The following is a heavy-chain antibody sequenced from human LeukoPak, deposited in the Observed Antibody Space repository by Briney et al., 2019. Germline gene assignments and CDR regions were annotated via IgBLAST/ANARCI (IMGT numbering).Heavy chain of an antibody. J-gene: IGHJ6*04. CDR3: AELGITMIGGV. D-gene: IGHD3-10*02. CDR1: GFTFINAW. CDR2: IRYDGSNK. Sequence: RGSLRLSFAASGFTFINAWMSSGRQAPGKGVEWVSFIRYDGSNKYYADSVKGRFTIPRDNSKNTLYLQMNSLRAEETAVYYCAELGITMIGGVWGKGTTVTISS. V-gene: IGHV3-30*02.